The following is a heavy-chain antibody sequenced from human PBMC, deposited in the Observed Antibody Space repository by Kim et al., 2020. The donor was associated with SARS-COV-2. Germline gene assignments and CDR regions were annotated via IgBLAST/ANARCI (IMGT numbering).Heavy chain of an antibody. CDR2: IYYSGST. V-gene: IGHV4-59*13. CDR1: GGSISSYY. D-gene: IGHD6-19*01. Sequence: SETLSLTCTVSGGSISSYYWSWIRQPPGKGLEWIGYIYYSGSTNYNPSLKSRVTISVDTSKNQFSLKLSSVTAADTAVYYCARAWEPWLPPGWFDPWGQGTLVTVSS. J-gene: IGHJ5*02. CDR3: ARAWEPWLPPGWFDP.